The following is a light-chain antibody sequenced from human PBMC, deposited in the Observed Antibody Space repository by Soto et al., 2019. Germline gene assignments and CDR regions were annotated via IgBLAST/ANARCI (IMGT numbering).Light chain of an antibody. CDR2: DGS. V-gene: IGLV2-11*01. Sequence: QSVLTQPRSVSGSPGQSVTISCTGTSSDVGGYKYVSWYQQHPGKAPKLMIYDGSKRPSGVPDRFSGSKSGNTAPLTISGLQAEDEADYYCCSYAGSYVFGTGTKLTVL. J-gene: IGLJ1*01. CDR1: SSDVGGYKY. CDR3: CSYAGSYV.